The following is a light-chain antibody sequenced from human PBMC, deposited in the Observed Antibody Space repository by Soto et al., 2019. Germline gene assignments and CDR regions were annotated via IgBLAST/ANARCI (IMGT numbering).Light chain of an antibody. CDR1: QSVTSTY. V-gene: IGKV3-20*01. J-gene: IGKJ5*01. CDR3: QQYVSPPIT. CDR2: GAS. Sequence: EIVLTQSPGTLRLSPGERATLSCRASQSVTSTYLGWYQQKPGQAPSLLIYGASSRATGIPDRFSGSGSGTDFTLTISRLEPEDFAVYYCQQYVSPPITFGQGTRLEIK.